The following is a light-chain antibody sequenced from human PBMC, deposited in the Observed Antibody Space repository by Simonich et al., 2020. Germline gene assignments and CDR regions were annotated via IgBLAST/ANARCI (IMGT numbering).Light chain of an antibody. Sequence: DIVMTQSPDSLAVSLGERATINCKSSQSVLYSSNNKNYLAWYQQKPGQPPKLLIYWASTRESGGPDRFSGSGSGTDFTLTISSLQAEDVAVYYCQQYYSTPWTFGPGTKVEIK. V-gene: IGKV4-1*01. CDR2: WAS. CDR3: QQYYSTPWT. CDR1: QSVLYSSNNKNY. J-gene: IGKJ1*01.